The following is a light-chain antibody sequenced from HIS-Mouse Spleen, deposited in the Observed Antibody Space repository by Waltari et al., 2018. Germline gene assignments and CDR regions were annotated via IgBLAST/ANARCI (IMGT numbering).Light chain of an antibody. V-gene: IGLV2-18*02. CDR1: SSDVGSYNR. J-gene: IGLJ2*01. Sequence: QSALTQPPSVSGSHGQSVTISCTGTSSDVGSYNRVSWYQQPPGTAPKLMIYEVSNRPSVVPERFSGSKSGNTASLTISGLQAEDEADYYCSSYTSSSTLVFGGGTKLTVL. CDR3: SSYTSSSTLV. CDR2: EVS.